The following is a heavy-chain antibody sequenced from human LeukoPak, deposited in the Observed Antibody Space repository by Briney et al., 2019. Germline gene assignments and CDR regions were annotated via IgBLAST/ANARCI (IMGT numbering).Heavy chain of an antibody. J-gene: IGHJ5*02. D-gene: IGHD2/OR15-2a*01. CDR2: ISYDESNK. V-gene: IGHV3-30*04. CDR3: AKDRDVVIGAANWFDP. Sequence: GGSLRLSCAASGFTFSSYAMHWVRQAPGKGLEWVAVISYDESNKYYADSVKGRFTISRDHSKNTLYLQMNSLRAEDTAVYYCAKDRDVVIGAANWFDPWGQGTLVTVSS. CDR1: GFTFSSYA.